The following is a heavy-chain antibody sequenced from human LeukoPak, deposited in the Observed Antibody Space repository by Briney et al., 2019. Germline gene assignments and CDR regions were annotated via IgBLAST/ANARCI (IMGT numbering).Heavy chain of an antibody. Sequence: GGSLRLSCVVSGITLSNYGMSWVRQAPGKGLDWVSAISGSGGSTYYADSVKGRFTISRDNSKNTLYLQMNSLRAEDTAVYYCAQSIAAAGTGYWGQGTLVTVSS. CDR3: AQSIAAAGTGY. CDR1: GITLSNYG. J-gene: IGHJ4*02. D-gene: IGHD6-13*01. V-gene: IGHV3-23*01. CDR2: ISGSGGST.